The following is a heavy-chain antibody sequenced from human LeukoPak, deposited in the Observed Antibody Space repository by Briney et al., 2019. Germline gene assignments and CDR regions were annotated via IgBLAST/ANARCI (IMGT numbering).Heavy chain of an antibody. V-gene: IGHV4-59*08. CDR2: IYDSGST. D-gene: IGHD6-6*01. CDR1: GGSISSYY. Sequence: PSETLSLTCTVSGGSISSYYWSWIRQPPGKGLEWIGYIYDSGSTNYNPSLKSRVTISVDTSKNQFSLKLSSVTAADTAVYHCASVSRGEYRSLGYWGQGTLVTVSS. J-gene: IGHJ4*02. CDR3: ASVSRGEYRSLGY.